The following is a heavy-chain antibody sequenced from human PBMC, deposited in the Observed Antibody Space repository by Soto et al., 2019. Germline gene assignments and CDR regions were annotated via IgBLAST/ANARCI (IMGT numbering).Heavy chain of an antibody. CDR2: ISSSSSYI. V-gene: IGHV3-21*01. Sequence: PGGSLRLSCAASGFTFSSYSMNWVRQAPGKGLEWVSSISSSSSYIYYADSVKGRFTISRDNAKNSLYLQMNSLRAEDTAVYYCARYNSGYDEADYWGQGTLVTVSS. CDR1: GFTFSSYS. CDR3: ARYNSGYDEADY. D-gene: IGHD5-12*01. J-gene: IGHJ4*02.